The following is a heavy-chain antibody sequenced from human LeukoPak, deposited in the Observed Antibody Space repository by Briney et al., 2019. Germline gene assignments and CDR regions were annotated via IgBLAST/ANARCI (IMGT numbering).Heavy chain of an antibody. J-gene: IGHJ6*02. D-gene: IGHD2-2*01. Sequence: RASVKVSCKASGGTFSSYAISWVRQAPGQGLEWMGRIIPILGIANYAQKFQGRVTITADKSTSTAYMELSSLRSEDTAVYYCASGISIQTKTCLYCSSTSCYGQYGMDVWGQGTTVTVSS. CDR1: GGTFSSYA. CDR2: IIPILGIA. V-gene: IGHV1-69*04. CDR3: ASGISIQTKTCLYCSSTSCYGQYGMDV.